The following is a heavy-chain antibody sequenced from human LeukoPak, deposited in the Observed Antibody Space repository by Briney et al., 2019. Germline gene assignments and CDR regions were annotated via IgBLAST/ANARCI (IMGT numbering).Heavy chain of an antibody. Sequence: PGGSLRLSCAASGFTFSSYSMNWVRQAPGKGLEWVAVIWYDGSNKYYADSVKGRFTISRDNSKNTLYLQMNSLRAEDTAVYYCARAHYSSGCFDYWGQGTLVTVSS. CDR1: GFTFSSYS. V-gene: IGHV3-33*08. D-gene: IGHD6-19*01. J-gene: IGHJ4*02. CDR2: IWYDGSNK. CDR3: ARAHYSSGCFDY.